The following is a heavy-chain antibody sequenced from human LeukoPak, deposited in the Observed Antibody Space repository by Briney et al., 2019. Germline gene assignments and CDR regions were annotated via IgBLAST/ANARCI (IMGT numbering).Heavy chain of an antibody. Sequence: GGSLRLSCAASGFTFSDYYMTWIRQAPGKGLEWVSYISSSGNTIYYAESVKGRFTISRDNAKNSLYLQMNSLRAEDTAVYYCAKETVDTAMVTVDWGQGTLVTVSS. CDR2: ISSSGNTI. D-gene: IGHD5-18*01. V-gene: IGHV3-11*04. CDR3: AKETVDTAMVTVD. CDR1: GFTFSDYY. J-gene: IGHJ4*02.